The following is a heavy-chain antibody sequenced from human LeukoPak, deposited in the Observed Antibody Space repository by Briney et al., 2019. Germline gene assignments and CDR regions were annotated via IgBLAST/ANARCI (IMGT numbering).Heavy chain of an antibody. CDR2: ITSYNGNT. CDR1: GYTFTSYS. D-gene: IGHD1-26*01. Sequence: ASVKVSCKASGYTFTSYSINWVRQAPGQGLEWMGWITSYNGNTNYAHKLQGRVTMTTDTSTSTAYMELRSLRSDDTAVYYCARGIVGATDWFDPWGQGTLVTVSS. J-gene: IGHJ5*02. V-gene: IGHV1-18*01. CDR3: ARGIVGATDWFDP.